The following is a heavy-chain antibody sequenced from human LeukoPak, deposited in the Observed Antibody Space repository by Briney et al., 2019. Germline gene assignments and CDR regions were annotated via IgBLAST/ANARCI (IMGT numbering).Heavy chain of an antibody. Sequence: ASVKVSCKASGFTFSGYYMHWVRQAPGQGLELMAWISPNSGGTNYVQKFQGRVTVTRDTSISTDYMEISGLTSDDTALYYCAREPSGSGGYDYWGQGTLVTVSS. V-gene: IGHV1-2*02. J-gene: IGHJ4*02. CDR3: AREPSGSGGYDY. CDR2: ISPNSGGT. CDR1: GFTFSGYY. D-gene: IGHD3-10*01.